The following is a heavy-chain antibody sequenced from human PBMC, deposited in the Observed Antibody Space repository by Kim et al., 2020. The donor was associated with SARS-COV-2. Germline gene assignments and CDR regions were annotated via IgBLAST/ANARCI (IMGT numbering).Heavy chain of an antibody. CDR1: GYTFTSYD. CDR2: INPNSGNT. J-gene: IGHJ4*02. CDR3: ARAPSWDADSSTYSFDY. Sequence: ASVKVSCKASGYTFTSYDINWVRQATGQGLEWIGWINPNSGNTGYAQNFQGRVTMTKNTSISTAYMELSSLRSEDTAVYFCARAPSWDADSSTYSFDYWGQGILVTVSS. V-gene: IGHV1-8*01. D-gene: IGHD2-2*01.